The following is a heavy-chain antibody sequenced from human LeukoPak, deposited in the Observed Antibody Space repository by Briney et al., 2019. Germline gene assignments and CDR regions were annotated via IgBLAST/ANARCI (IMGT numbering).Heavy chain of an antibody. J-gene: IGHJ3*02. CDR3: AREGMTANAFDI. CDR2: ISPNSGDT. V-gene: IGHV1-2*02. D-gene: IGHD6-13*01. Sequence: ASVKVSCKASGYTFTDYYVHWVRQAPGQGLEWLGWISPNSGDTKYAQNFQGRVTMTRDTSISTAYMELRSLRFDDTAVYWCAREGMTANAFDIWGQGTMVTVSP. CDR1: GYTFTDYY.